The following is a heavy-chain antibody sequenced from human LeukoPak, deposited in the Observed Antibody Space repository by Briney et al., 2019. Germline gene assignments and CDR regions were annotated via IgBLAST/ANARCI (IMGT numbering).Heavy chain of an antibody. CDR3: ARDIFLAAAVGIDY. D-gene: IGHD6-13*01. CDR2: ISSSSSYI. J-gene: IGHJ4*02. V-gene: IGHV3-21*01. CDR1: GFTFSSYS. Sequence: GGSLRLSCAASGFTFSSYSMNWVRQAPGKGLEWVSSISSSSSYIYYADSVKGRFTISRDNAKNSLYLQMNSLRAEDTAVYYCARDIFLAAAVGIDYWGQGTLVTVSS.